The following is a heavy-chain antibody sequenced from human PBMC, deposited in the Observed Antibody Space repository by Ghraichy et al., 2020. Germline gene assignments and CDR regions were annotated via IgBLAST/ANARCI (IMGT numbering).Heavy chain of an antibody. J-gene: IGHJ4*02. CDR3: TTSARKVY. D-gene: IGHD3-3*01. CDR1: GVTFNSSW. CDR2: IKSKNDGGAT. Sequence: LSLTCAASGVTFNSSWMTWVRQAPGKGLEWVGRIKSKNDGGATGYAAPVKDRFTISRDDSKNMVFLQMNSLKTEDTAVYYCTTSARKVYWGQGTLVTVSS. V-gene: IGHV3-15*01.